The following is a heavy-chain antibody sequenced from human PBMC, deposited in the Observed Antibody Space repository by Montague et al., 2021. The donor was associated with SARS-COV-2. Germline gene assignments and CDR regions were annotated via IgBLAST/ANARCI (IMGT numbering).Heavy chain of an antibody. J-gene: IGHJ4*02. CDR3: ARKASRGITIFGVVTASCYFDY. Sequence: SETLSLTCTVSGGSISSSSYYWGWIRQPPGKGLEWIGSIYYSGSTYYNPSLKSRVTIFVGTSKNQFSLKLSSVTAADTAVYYCARKASRGITIFGVVTASCYFDYWGQGTLVTVSS. V-gene: IGHV4-39*01. D-gene: IGHD3-3*01. CDR1: GGSISSSSYY. CDR2: IYYSGST.